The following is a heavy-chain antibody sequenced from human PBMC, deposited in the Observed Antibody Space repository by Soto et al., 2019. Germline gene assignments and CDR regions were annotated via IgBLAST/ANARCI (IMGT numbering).Heavy chain of an antibody. V-gene: IGHV3-23*01. D-gene: IGHD3-3*01. CDR2: ISGSGGST. Sequence: EVQLLESGGGLVQPGGSLRLSCAASGFTFSSYAMSWVRQAPGKGLQWVSAISGSGGSTYYADSVKGRLTIYRDNSKNTLYLQMNSLRAEDTAVYYCARGGRTAYYDFWCDAVNWFDPWGQGTLVTVSS. CDR3: ARGGRTAYYDFWCDAVNWFDP. CDR1: GFTFSSYA. J-gene: IGHJ5*02.